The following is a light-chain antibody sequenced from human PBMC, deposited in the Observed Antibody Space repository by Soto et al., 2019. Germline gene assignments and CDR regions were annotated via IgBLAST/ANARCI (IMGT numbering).Light chain of an antibody. CDR1: QGISRW. CDR3: QQANSFPIT. J-gene: IGKJ5*01. V-gene: IGKV1D-12*01. CDR2: AAS. Sequence: DIQMTQSPSSVSASVGDRVTITCRASQGISRWLAWYQQKPGKAPNLLIYAASSLQSGVPSRFSGSVSGTDFTLTISSLQPEDFATYYCQQANSFPITFGQGTRLEIK.